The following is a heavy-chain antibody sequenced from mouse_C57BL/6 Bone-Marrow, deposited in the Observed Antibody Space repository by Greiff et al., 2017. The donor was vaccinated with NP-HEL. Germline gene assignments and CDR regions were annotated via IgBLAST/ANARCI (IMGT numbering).Heavy chain of an antibody. D-gene: IGHD2-3*01. CDR3: ARHWVYDGFDYFDY. J-gene: IGHJ2*01. V-gene: IGHV5-6*01. Sequence: EVHLVESGGDLVKPGGSLKLSCAASGFTFSSYGMSWVRQTPDKRLEWVATISSGGSYTYYPDSVKGRFTISRDNAKNTLYLQMSSLKSEDTAMYYCARHWVYDGFDYFDYWGQGTTLTVSS. CDR2: ISSGGSYT. CDR1: GFTFSSYG.